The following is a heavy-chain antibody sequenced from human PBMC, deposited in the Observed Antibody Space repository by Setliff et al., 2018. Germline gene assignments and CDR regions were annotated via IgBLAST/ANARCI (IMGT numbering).Heavy chain of an antibody. V-gene: IGHV4-34*01. Sequence: GSLRLSCAASGFTFSSYWMSWVRQAPGKGLEWIGEINHSGSTNYNPSLKSRVTISVDMSKNQFSLKLSSVTAADTAVYYCARDGGEYWGQGTLVTVSS. CDR3: ARDGGEY. J-gene: IGHJ4*02. CDR2: INHSGST. CDR1: GFTFSSYW. D-gene: IGHD3-16*01.